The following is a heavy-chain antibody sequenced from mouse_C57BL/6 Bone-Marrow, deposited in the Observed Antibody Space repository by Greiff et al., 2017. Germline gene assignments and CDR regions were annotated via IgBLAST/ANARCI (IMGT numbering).Heavy chain of an antibody. J-gene: IGHJ2*01. CDR2: IHTNSGST. D-gene: IGHD1-1*01. Sequence: QVQLQQPGAELVKPGASVKLSCKASGYTFTSYWMHWVKQRPGQGLEWLGMIHTNSGSTNYNEKFTSKATLTVDKSSSTAYMQLSRLTSEYSAVYYCTRGYYGSRYCDYWGQGTTLTVSS. CDR3: TRGYYGSRYCDY. V-gene: IGHV1-64*01. CDR1: GYTFTSYW.